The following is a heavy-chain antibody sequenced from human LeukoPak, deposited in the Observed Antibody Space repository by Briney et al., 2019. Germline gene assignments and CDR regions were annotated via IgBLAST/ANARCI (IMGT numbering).Heavy chain of an antibody. V-gene: IGHV3-33*06. CDR1: GFTFSSYG. Sequence: PGGSLRLSCAASGFTFSSYGMHWVRQAPGKGLEWVAVIWYDGSNKYYADSVKGRFTISRDNSKNTLYLQMNSLRAEDTAVYYCAKEVYYYDSSGYYHDYFDYWGQGTLVTVSS. D-gene: IGHD3-22*01. CDR2: IWYDGSNK. CDR3: AKEVYYYDSSGYYHDYFDY. J-gene: IGHJ4*02.